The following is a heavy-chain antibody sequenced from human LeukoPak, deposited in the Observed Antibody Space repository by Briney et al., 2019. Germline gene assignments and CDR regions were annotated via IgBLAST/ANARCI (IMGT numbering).Heavy chain of an antibody. V-gene: IGHV1-46*01. CDR1: GYTFTSYY. CDR2: FKPNTRSA. D-gene: IGHD3-16*01. CDR3: VRAKDGGTYDY. J-gene: IGHJ4*01. Sequence: ASVKVSCKASGYTFTSYYVHWVRQAPGQGLEWLGTFKPNTRSAHPGLGFRDRVSMTGDMSTSTVLIELNSLRSEDTAVYYCVRAKDGGTYDYWGQGTLVTVST.